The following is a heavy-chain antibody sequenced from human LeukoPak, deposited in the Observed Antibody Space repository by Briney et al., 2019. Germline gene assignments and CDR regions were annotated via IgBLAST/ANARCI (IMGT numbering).Heavy chain of an antibody. J-gene: IGHJ4*02. V-gene: IGHV3-23*01. D-gene: IGHD6-19*01. CDR2: ISGSGGST. CDR3: AKTPHIAVAGEGLVDY. CDR1: GFTFSSYA. Sequence: PGGSLRLSCSASGFTFSSYAMSWVRQAPGKGLEWVSAISGSGGSTYYADSVKGRFTISRDNSKNTLYLQMNSLRAEDTAVYYCAKTPHIAVAGEGLVDYWGQGTLVTVSS.